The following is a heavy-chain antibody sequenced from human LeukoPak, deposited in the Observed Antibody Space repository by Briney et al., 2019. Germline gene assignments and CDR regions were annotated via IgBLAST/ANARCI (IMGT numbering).Heavy chain of an antibody. CDR2: IIPIFGTA. V-gene: IGHV1-69*13. CDR1: GGTFSSYA. J-gene: IGHJ4*02. CDR3: ARSYAGYSYGWGTYYFDY. Sequence: ASVKVSCKASGGTFSSYAISWVRQAPGQGLEWMGGIIPIFGTANYAQKFQGRVTITADESTSTAYMELSSLRSEDTAVYYCARSYAGYSYGWGTYYFDYWGQGTLVTVSS. D-gene: IGHD5-18*01.